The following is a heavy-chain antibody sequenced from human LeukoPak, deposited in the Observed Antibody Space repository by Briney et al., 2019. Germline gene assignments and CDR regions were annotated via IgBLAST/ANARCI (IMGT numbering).Heavy chain of an antibody. CDR1: GFTFSTYW. J-gene: IGHJ6*02. Sequence: PGGSLRLSCAASGFTFSTYWMHWVRQAPGKGLVWVSRINSDGTTTDYADSVKGRFTISRDNAKNTLYLQMNSLRAEDTAVYYCATMTTVIMGGYYYGMDVWGQGTTVTVSS. D-gene: IGHD4-17*01. CDR3: ATMTTVIMGGYYYGMDV. CDR2: INSDGTTT. V-gene: IGHV3-74*01.